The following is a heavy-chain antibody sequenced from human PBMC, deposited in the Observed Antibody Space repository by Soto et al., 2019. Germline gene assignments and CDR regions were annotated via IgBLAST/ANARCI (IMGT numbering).Heavy chain of an antibody. CDR1: GFPFSSYE. D-gene: IGHD2-21*01. CDR2: IGAGGTYS. J-gene: IGHJ4*02. CDR3: AREELNCGGDCFAF. V-gene: IGHV3-48*03. Sequence: GGALRLSCEDSGFPFSSYEFNWVRQAPGMGPEGISYIGAGGTYSYYAASVKGRFTVSRGNAKNSLYLQMNSLRAEDTAIYYCAREELNCGGDCFAFWGQGALVTVSS.